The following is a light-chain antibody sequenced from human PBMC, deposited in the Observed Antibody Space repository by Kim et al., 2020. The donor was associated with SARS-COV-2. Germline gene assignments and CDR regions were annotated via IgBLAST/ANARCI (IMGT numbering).Light chain of an antibody. CDR3: QQYSSYSPLT. V-gene: IGKV1-5*03. CDR2: TAS. J-gene: IGKJ4*01. CDR1: QSISNW. Sequence: SVGDRVTITCRASQSISNWLAWYQQKPGKAPKVLISTASSLEGGVPSRFSGSGSGTEFTLTISSLQPDDFATYYCQQYSSYSPLTFGGGTKVDIK.